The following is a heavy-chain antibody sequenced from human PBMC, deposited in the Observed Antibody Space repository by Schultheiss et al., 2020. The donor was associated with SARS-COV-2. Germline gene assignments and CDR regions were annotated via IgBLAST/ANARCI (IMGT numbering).Heavy chain of an antibody. CDR3: AKGLRGGSYGGWFDP. CDR2: ISGSGGST. V-gene: IGHV3-23*01. J-gene: IGHJ5*02. CDR1: GFTFSSYA. D-gene: IGHD1-26*01. Sequence: GGSLRLSCAASGFTFSSYAMSWVRQAPGKGLEWVSAISGSGGSTYYADSVKGRFTISRDNSKNTLYLQMNSLRAEDTAVYYCAKGLRGGSYGGWFDPWGQGTLVTVSS.